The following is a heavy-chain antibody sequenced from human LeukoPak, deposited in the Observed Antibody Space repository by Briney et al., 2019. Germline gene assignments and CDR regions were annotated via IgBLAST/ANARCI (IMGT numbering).Heavy chain of an antibody. D-gene: IGHD6-13*01. CDR1: GGSISSYY. V-gene: IGHV4-59*04. Sequence: SETLSLTCTVSGGSISSYYWSWIRQPPGKGLEWLGYIYYSGSTYYNPSLKSRVTISVDTSKNQFSLKLSSVTAADTAVYYCARSIAAAGTVNWFDPWGQGTLVTVSS. CDR2: IYYSGST. CDR3: ARSIAAAGTVNWFDP. J-gene: IGHJ5*02.